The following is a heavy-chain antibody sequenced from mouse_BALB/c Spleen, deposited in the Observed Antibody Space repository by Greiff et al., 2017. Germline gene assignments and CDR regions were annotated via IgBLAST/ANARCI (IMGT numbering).Heavy chain of an antibody. J-gene: IGHJ3*01. V-gene: IGHV5-4*02. D-gene: IGHD2-1*01. Sequence: EVQGVESGGGLVKPGGSLKLSCAASGFTFSDYYMYWVRQTPEKRLEWVATISDGGSYTYYPDSVKGRFTISRDNAKNNLYLQMSSLKSEDTAMYYCARDRGYGNYGFAYWGQGTLVTVSA. CDR1: GFTFSDYY. CDR2: ISDGGSYT. CDR3: ARDRGYGNYGFAY.